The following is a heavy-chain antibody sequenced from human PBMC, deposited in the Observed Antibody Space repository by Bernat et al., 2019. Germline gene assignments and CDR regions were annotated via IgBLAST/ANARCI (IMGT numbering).Heavy chain of an antibody. J-gene: IGHJ4*02. D-gene: IGHD3-3*01. CDR1: GFTFSDYY. V-gene: IGHV3-11*05. CDR3: ARDPLDYDFWSGYPDY. Sequence: QVQLVESGGGLVKPGGSLRLSCAASGFTFSDYYMSWIRQAPGKGLEWVSYISSSSSYTNYADSVKGRFTISRDNAKNSLYLQMSSLRAEDTAVYYCARDPLDYDFWSGYPDYWGQGTLVTVSS. CDR2: ISSSSSYT.